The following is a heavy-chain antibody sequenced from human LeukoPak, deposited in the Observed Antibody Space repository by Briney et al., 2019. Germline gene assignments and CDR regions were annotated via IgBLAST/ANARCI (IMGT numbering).Heavy chain of an antibody. Sequence: GRSLRLSCAASGFTFSSYGMHWVRQAPGKGLEWVSYISSSGTTIYYADSVNGRFTISRDNAKNALYLQMNSLRAEDTAVYYCAREAAGYSSGWPDYWGQGTLVTVSS. CDR1: GFTFSSYG. V-gene: IGHV3-48*04. D-gene: IGHD6-19*01. CDR2: ISSSGTTI. CDR3: AREAAGYSSGWPDY. J-gene: IGHJ4*02.